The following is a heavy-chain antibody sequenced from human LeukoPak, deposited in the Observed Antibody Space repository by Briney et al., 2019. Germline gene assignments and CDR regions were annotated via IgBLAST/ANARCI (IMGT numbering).Heavy chain of an antibody. V-gene: IGHV1-18*01. CDR3: ARGVWSDY. CDR1: GYTFTNYD. J-gene: IGHJ4*02. CDR2: ISANNGDT. D-gene: IGHD2-8*01. Sequence: ASVKVSCKASGYTFTNYDINWVRQAPGQGLEWMGWISANNGDTNYAQNLQGRVTMTTDKSTSTAYMELRSLRSDDTAVYYCARGVWSDYWGQGTLVTVSS.